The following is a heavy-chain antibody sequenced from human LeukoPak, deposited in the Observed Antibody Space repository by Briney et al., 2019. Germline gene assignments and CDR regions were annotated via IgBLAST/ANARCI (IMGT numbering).Heavy chain of an antibody. CDR1: GGSFRGYY. CDR3: ARRAFWGSYPYNHFDY. D-gene: IGHD3-16*02. J-gene: IGHJ4*02. Sequence: SETLSLTSAVYGGSFRGYYWSWSRQPPGKGRGWSGEVNHSGSTNYNPSLKSRVTISVDTSKNQFYLKLSSVTAADTAVYYCARRAFWGSYPYNHFDYWGKGTLVTVSS. CDR2: VNHSGST. V-gene: IGHV4-34*01.